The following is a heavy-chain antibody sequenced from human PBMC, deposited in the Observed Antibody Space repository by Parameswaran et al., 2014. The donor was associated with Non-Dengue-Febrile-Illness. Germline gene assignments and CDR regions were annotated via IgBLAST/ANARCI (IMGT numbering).Heavy chain of an antibody. CDR2: INHSGNT. Sequence: RWIRQPPGKGLEWIGEINHSGNTNYSPSLKSRLTISVDTSKNQFSLRLRSVTAADTAVYYCARGRRYSYGPYYYYMDVWGKGTTVTVSS. D-gene: IGHD5-18*01. J-gene: IGHJ6*03. V-gene: IGHV4-34*01. CDR3: ARGRRYSYGPYYYYMDV.